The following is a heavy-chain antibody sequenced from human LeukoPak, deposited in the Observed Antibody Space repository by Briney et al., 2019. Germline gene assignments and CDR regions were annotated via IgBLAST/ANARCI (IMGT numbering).Heavy chain of an antibody. CDR3: ARDPAFGAIDY. J-gene: IGHJ4*02. CDR1: GFTFTTSY. Sequence: GEPLRLSCLTSGFTFTTSYMVWVRHAPGKGLEWVAGMNPDGTTVYYVDSVKGRFTVSRDNAKNSLYLQMNNLRVEDTAVYYCARDPAFGAIDYWGQGILVTV. D-gene: IGHD3-10*01. CDR2: MNPDGTTV. V-gene: IGHV3-7*01.